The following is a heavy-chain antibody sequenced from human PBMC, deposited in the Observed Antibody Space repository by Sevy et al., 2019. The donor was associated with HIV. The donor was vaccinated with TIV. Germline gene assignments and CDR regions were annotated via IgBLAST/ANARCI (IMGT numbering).Heavy chain of an antibody. CDR1: GFTFSSYA. Sequence: GGSLRLSCAASGFTFSSYAMHWVRQAPGKGLEWVAVISYDGSNKYYADSVKGRFTISRDNCKNTLYLQMNSLRAEDTAVYYCARDKQVGAGPNDYWGQGTLVTVSS. CDR2: ISYDGSNK. V-gene: IGHV3-30-3*01. D-gene: IGHD1-26*01. CDR3: ARDKQVGAGPNDY. J-gene: IGHJ4*02.